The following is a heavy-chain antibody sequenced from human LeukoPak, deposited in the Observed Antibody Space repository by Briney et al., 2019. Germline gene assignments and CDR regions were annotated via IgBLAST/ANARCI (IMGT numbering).Heavy chain of an antibody. V-gene: IGHV3-53*01. J-gene: IGHJ4*02. CDR1: GFTVSNNY. CDR3: AGLATMPWYFDY. CDR2: IYTGGNI. D-gene: IGHD5-12*01. Sequence: PGGSLRLSCAASGFTVSNNYMSWVRQAPGKGLEWVSVIYTGGNIYYTDSVKGRFTISRDNSKNTLYLQMNSLRAEDTAVYYCAGLATMPWYFDYWGQGTLVTVSS.